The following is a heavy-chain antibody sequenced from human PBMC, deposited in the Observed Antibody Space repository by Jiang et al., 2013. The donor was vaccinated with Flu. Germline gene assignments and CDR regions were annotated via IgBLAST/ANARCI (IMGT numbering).Heavy chain of an antibody. Sequence: LLKPSETLSLTCAVYGESFSGYYWSWIRQPPGKGLEWIGEINHSGSTNYNPSLKSRVTISVDTSKNQFSLKLSSVTAADTAVYYCARGGYSGYDYYFDYWGQGTLVTVSS. CDR1: GESFSGYY. D-gene: IGHD5-12*01. CDR2: INHSGST. CDR3: ARGGYSGYDYYFDY. V-gene: IGHV4-34*01. J-gene: IGHJ4*02.